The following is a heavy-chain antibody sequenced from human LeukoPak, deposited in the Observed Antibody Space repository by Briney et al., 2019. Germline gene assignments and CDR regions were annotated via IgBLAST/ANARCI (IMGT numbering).Heavy chain of an antibody. CDR1: GDTFTSYG. D-gene: IGHD3-22*01. V-gene: IGHV1-18*01. Sequence: ASVKVSCKASGDTFTSYGIDWVRQAPGQGVEWVGWISAYNGNTNYAQKLPGRVTMTTDTSTSTAYMELRSLRSDDTAVYYCAREVPYDTSVYYQPFDYWGQGTLVTVSS. CDR2: ISAYNGNT. CDR3: AREVPYDTSVYYQPFDY. J-gene: IGHJ4*02.